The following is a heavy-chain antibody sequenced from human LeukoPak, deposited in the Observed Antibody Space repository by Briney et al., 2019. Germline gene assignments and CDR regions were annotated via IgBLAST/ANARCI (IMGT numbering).Heavy chain of an antibody. V-gene: IGHV3-53*01. CDR2: IYGGGGT. D-gene: IGHD6-19*01. CDR1: GFTVSSNN. CDR3: ATWPGAWYREDC. J-gene: IGHJ4*02. Sequence: PGGSLRLSCAASGFTVSSNNMAWVRQAPGKGLEWVSVIYGGGGTYYGDSARGRFTISRDNSQNTLYLQMNSLRAEDTAVYYCATWPGAWYREDCWGQGTLVTVSS.